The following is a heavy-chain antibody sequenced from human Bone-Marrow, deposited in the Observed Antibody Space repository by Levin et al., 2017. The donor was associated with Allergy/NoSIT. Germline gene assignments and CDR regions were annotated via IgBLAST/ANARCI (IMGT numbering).Heavy chain of an antibody. CDR1: GFRFNDHA. CDR3: TRDIGESYGYYGMDV. J-gene: IGHJ6*01. Sequence: GGSLRLSCAASGFRFNDHAMHWVRHVPGKGLEWVSGINWNGGSIGYADSVKGRFTISRDNAKNSLYLEMTSLRAGDTAFYYCTRDIGESYGYYGMDVWGQGTTVTVSS. D-gene: IGHD3-16*01. CDR2: INWNGGSI. V-gene: IGHV3-9*01.